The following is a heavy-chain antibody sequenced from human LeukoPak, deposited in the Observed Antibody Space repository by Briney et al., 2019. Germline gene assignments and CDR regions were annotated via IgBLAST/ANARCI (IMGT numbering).Heavy chain of an antibody. D-gene: IGHD3-22*01. Sequence: GGSLRLSCATSGFTFSGYSMNWVRQAPGKGLEWVSIIYSGGSTYYADSVKGRFTISRDNSKNTLYLQMSSLRVEDTAVYYCANEDSSGYYYWGQGTLVTVSS. CDR3: ANEDSSGYYY. CDR1: GFTFSGYS. CDR2: IYSGGST. V-gene: IGHV3-53*01. J-gene: IGHJ4*02.